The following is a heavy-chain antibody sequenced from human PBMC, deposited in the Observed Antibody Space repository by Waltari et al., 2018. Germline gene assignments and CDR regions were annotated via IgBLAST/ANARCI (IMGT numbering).Heavy chain of an antibody. J-gene: IGHJ6*02. CDR1: GGTFSSYA. V-gene: IGHV1-69*08. Sequence: QVQLVQSGAEVKKPGSSVKVSCKASGGTFSSYAISWVRRAPGHGLEWMGRIIPIFGTANYAQKFQGRVTITADKSTSTAYMELSSLRSEDTAVYYCARERRRGIAAPLYYYYGMDVWGQGTTVTVSS. CDR3: ARERRRGIAAPLYYYYGMDV. D-gene: IGHD6-13*01. CDR2: IIPIFGTA.